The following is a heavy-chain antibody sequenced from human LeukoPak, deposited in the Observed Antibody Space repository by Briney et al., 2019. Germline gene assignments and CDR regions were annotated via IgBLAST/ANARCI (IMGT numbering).Heavy chain of an antibody. Sequence: GGFLRLSCAASGFTFSSYAMSWVGQAPGKGLDWVSAISGSGRITYYADSVKGRFTISRDNSKNTLYRQMNSLRAEDTAVYYCAKDLYSSSWSYFDYWGQGTLFTVSS. D-gene: IGHD6-13*01. CDR3: AKDLYSSSWSYFDY. V-gene: IGHV3-23*01. CDR2: ISGSGRIT. CDR1: GFTFSSYA. J-gene: IGHJ4*02.